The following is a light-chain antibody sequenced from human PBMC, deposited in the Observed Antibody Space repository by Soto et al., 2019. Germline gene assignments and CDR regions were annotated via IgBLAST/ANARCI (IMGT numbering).Light chain of an antibody. V-gene: IGKV1-5*03. CDR3: QQDNSYPWT. J-gene: IGKJ1*01. CDR2: KAS. CDR1: QSISIW. Sequence: DIQMTQSPSTLSASVGDRVTISCRASQSISIWLAWYQQKPGKAPKLLLYKASTLETGVPSRFSGSGAGTEFTLTISSLQPDDFATYFCQQDNSYPWTFGQGTKVEIK.